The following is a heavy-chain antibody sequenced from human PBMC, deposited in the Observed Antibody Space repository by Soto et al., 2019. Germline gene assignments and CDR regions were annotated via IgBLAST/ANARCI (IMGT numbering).Heavy chain of an antibody. Sequence: ASVKVSCKASGYTFPSYGISWVRQAPGQGLEWMGWISAYNGNTNYAQKLQGRVTMTTDTSTSTAYMELRSLRSDDTAVYYCARDTDYDFWSGYQVPPPYYYYGMDVWGQGTTVTVSS. CDR3: ARDTDYDFWSGYQVPPPYYYYGMDV. CDR2: ISAYNGNT. CDR1: GYTFPSYG. J-gene: IGHJ6*02. D-gene: IGHD3-3*01. V-gene: IGHV1-18*04.